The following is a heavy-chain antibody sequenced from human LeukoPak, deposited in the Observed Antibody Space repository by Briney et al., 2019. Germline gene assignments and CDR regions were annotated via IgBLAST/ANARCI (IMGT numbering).Heavy chain of an antibody. Sequence: ASVKVSCKASGYTFTSYDINWVRQATGQGLEWMGWMNPNSGNTGYAQKFQGRVTMTRNTSISTAYMELSSLRSEDTAVYYCARGRGYRYALSDDYWGQGTLVTVSS. CDR3: ARGRGYRYALSDDY. V-gene: IGHV1-8*01. CDR1: GYTFTSYD. D-gene: IGHD5-18*01. J-gene: IGHJ4*02. CDR2: MNPNSGNT.